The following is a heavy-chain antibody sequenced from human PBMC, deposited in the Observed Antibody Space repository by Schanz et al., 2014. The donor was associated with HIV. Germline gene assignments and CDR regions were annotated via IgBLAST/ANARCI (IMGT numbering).Heavy chain of an antibody. J-gene: IGHJ6*02. D-gene: IGHD3-3*02. Sequence: LVQSGAEVKKPGASVKVSCKASGYTFISYGITWVRQAPGQGLEWMGWISAYNGNTNYAQKFQGRVTIIADESTSTAYMELSSLRSADTAVYFCARAAFSSEYYYGMDVWGQGTTVTVSS. CDR1: GYTFISYG. CDR3: ARAAFSSEYYYGMDV. V-gene: IGHV1-18*01. CDR2: ISAYNGNT.